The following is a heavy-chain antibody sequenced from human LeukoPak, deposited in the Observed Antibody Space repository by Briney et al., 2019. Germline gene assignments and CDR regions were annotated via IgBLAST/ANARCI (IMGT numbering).Heavy chain of an antibody. Sequence: SETRSLTCPVSGGSISSYYWSWIRKPAGKGLQWIGRIYTSGSTNYNPSLKSRVTMSVDTSKNQFSLKLTSVTAADTAVYYCARDLSHSGWYQEGYWGQGTLVTVSS. CDR2: IYTSGST. V-gene: IGHV4-4*07. CDR1: GGSISSYY. D-gene: IGHD6-19*01. CDR3: ARDLSHSGWYQEGY. J-gene: IGHJ4*02.